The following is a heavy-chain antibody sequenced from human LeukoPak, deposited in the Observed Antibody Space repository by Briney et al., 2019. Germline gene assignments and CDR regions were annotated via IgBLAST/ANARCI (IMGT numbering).Heavy chain of an antibody. D-gene: IGHD1-1*01. CDR2: INHSGST. V-gene: IGHV4-34*01. CDR1: GDSISNYY. Sequence: SETLSLTCTVSGDSISNYYWSWIRQPPGKGLEWIGEINHSGSTNYNPSLKSRVTISVDTSKNQFSLKLSSVTAADTAVYYCARGRTPPELQLGFDPWGQGTLVTVSS. CDR3: ARGRTPPELQLGFDP. J-gene: IGHJ5*02.